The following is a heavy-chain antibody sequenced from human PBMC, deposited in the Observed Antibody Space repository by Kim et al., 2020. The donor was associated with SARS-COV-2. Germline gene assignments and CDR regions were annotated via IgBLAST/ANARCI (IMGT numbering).Heavy chain of an antibody. Sequence: GGSLRLSCAASGFTFSSYAMSWVRQAPGKGLEWVSAISGSGGSTYYADSVKGRFTISRDNSKNTLYLQMNSLRAEDTAVYYCAKDGYSSGSRPGGWFDPWGQGTLVTVSS. D-gene: IGHD6-19*01. J-gene: IGHJ5*02. CDR3: AKDGYSSGSRPGGWFDP. V-gene: IGHV3-23*01. CDR2: ISGSGGST. CDR1: GFTFSSYA.